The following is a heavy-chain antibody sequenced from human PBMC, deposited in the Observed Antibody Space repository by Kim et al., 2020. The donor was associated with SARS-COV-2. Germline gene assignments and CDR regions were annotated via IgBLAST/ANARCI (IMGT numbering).Heavy chain of an antibody. V-gene: IGHV1-69*01. D-gene: IGHD3-10*01. CDR3: ASGVYGQSPFDY. J-gene: IGHJ4*02. Sequence: NYAQKFQGRVTITADESTSTAYMELSSLRSEDTAVYYCASGVYGQSPFDYWGQGTLVTVSS.